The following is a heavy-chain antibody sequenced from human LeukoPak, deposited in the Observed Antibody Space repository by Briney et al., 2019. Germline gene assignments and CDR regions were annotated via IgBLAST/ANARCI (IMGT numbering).Heavy chain of an antibody. V-gene: IGHV3-30*19. D-gene: IGHD3-10*01. Sequence: PGGSLRLSCAASGFTFRGYGMHWVRQAPGKGLEWVTLVSFDGRTTNYADSVKGRFTVSRDNPQNTLYLQMNNLRAEDTAFYYCARDGVDLWGPRGYFDNWGQGALVAVSS. J-gene: IGHJ4*02. CDR2: VSFDGRTT. CDR3: ARDGVDLWGPRGYFDN. CDR1: GFTFRGYG.